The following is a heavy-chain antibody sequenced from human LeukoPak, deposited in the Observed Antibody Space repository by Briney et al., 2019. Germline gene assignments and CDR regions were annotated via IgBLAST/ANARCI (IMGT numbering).Heavy chain of an antibody. V-gene: IGHV4-61*01. Sequence: PSETLSLTCIVSGGSISSGTYYWSWIRLPPGKGLEWIGYIYYSGSTYYSPSLKSRVTISVDTSKNRVSLNLSSVTAADTAVYYCARGGELLSYWGQGTLVTVSS. D-gene: IGHD3-10*01. CDR3: ARGGELLSY. J-gene: IGHJ4*02. CDR1: GGSISSGTYY. CDR2: IYYSGST.